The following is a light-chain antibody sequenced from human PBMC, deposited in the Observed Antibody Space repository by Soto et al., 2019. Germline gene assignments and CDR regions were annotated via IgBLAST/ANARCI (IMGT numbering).Light chain of an antibody. V-gene: IGKV3-20*01. J-gene: IGKJ1*01. Sequence: DILLTQSPGTLSLSPGETVTLSCRASQSVSSNYLAWYQQRRGRAPRLLIYGASTRATGIPDRFSGSGSGTDFTLAISRLEAEYFAGYYCQQYGDSPWSFGQGTKVDIK. CDR2: GAS. CDR1: QSVSSNY. CDR3: QQYGDSPWS.